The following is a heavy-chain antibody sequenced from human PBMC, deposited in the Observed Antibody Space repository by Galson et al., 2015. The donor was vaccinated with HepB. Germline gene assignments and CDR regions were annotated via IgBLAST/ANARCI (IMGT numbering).Heavy chain of an antibody. V-gene: IGHV3-49*04. D-gene: IGHD1-26*01. J-gene: IGHJ4*02. CDR2: LRSEAYGETT. Sequence: SLRLSCAASGFTFGDYAMNWVRQAPGKGLEWVGFLRSEAYGETTEYAASVKGRFTLSRDDSKSIAYLQMNSLKSEDTAVYYCTRAGVSYSGSYYFDYWGQGTLVTVSS. CDR1: GFTFGDYA. CDR3: TRAGVSYSGSYYFDY.